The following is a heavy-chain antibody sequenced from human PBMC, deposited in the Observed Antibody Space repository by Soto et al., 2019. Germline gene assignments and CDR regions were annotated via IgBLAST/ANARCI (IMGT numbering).Heavy chain of an antibody. Sequence: PSETLSLTCTVFGDSISAYSWSWVRQPPGKGLEWIGNIHYNGNTKYNPSLKSRVTMSLDTSKNQFSLRLISVTAADTAKYFCGREGNLGRWLQPLDFWGQGTLVTVSS. J-gene: IGHJ4*02. CDR2: IHYNGNT. V-gene: IGHV4-59*01. D-gene: IGHD5-12*01. CDR1: GDSISAYS. CDR3: GREGNLGRWLQPLDF.